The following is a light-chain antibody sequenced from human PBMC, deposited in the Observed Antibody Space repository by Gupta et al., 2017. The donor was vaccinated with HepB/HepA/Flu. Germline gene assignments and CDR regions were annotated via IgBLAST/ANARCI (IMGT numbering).Light chain of an antibody. V-gene: IGLV3-19*01. J-gene: IGLJ2*01. CDR2: GKN. CDR1: SLRSYY. Sequence: SSELTQAPAVSVALGQTVRITCQVDSLRSYYASWYQQKPGQAPVLVIYGKNNRPSGIPDRFSGSSSGNTASLTITGAQAEDEADYYCNSRDSIGNHGVFGGGTKLTVL. CDR3: NSRDSIGNHGV.